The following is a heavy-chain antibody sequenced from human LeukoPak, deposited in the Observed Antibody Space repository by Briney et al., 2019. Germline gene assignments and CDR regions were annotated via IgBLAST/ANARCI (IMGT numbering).Heavy chain of an antibody. J-gene: IGHJ3*02. D-gene: IGHD5-24*01. Sequence: GGSLRLSCAASGFTFNNYWMTWVRQAPGKGLEWVANINQDGSGKEYVDSVKGRFTISRDNAKNSLYLQMNSLRAEDTAVYYCARNGVAWLQLPDAFDIWGQGTMVTVSS. CDR1: GFTFNNYW. CDR3: ARNGVAWLQLPDAFDI. V-gene: IGHV3-7*01. CDR2: INQDGSGK.